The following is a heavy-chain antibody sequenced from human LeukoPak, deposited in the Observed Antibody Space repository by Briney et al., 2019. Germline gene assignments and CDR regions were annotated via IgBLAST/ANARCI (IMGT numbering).Heavy chain of an antibody. V-gene: IGHV4-61*02. CDR2: IYTSGST. D-gene: IGHD6-6*01. J-gene: IGHJ5*02. CDR3: ARDSSSSPNWFDP. Sequence: PSETLSLTCTVSGGSISSGSYYWSWIRQPAGKGLEWIGRIYTSGSTNYNPSLKSRVTISVDTSKNQFSLKLSSVTAADTAVYYCARDSSSSPNWFDPGGQGTLVTVSS. CDR1: GGSISSGSYY.